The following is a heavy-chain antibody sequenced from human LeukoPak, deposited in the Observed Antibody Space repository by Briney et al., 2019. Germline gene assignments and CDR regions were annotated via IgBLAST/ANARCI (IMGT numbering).Heavy chain of an antibody. CDR3: ARSLTRDIVVVPAASRVRVIPNWFDP. CDR2: IIPIFGTA. J-gene: IGHJ5*02. V-gene: IGHV1-69*13. CDR1: GGTFSSYA. D-gene: IGHD2-2*01. Sequence: GASVKVSCKASGGTFSSYAISWVRQAPGQGLEWTGGIIPIFGTANYAQKFQGRVTITADESTSTAYMELSSLRSEDTAVYYCARSLTRDIVVVPAASRVRVIPNWFDPWGQGTLVTVSS.